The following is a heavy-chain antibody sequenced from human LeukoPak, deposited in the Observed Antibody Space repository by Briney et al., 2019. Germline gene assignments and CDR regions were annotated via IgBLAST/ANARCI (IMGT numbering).Heavy chain of an antibody. CDR3: ARRSSFSIDFRSGHFSGRQAAYYMDV. CDR2: IKQDGSEK. CDR1: GFTFRSYW. J-gene: IGHJ6*03. D-gene: IGHD3-3*01. Sequence: PGGSLRLSCVASGFTFRSYWMSWVRQAPGKGLEWVGNIKQDGSEKDYVDSVKGRFTISRDNAKNSLHLQMTSLRAEDTAVYYCARRSSFSIDFRSGHFSGRQAAYYMDVWGIGTTVTVSS. V-gene: IGHV3-7*01.